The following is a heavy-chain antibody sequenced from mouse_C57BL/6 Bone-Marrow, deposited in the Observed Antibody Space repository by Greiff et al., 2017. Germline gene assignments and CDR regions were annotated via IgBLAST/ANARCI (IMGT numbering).Heavy chain of an antibody. Sequence: VQLQQSGAELARPGASVKLSCKASGYTFTSYGISWVKQRTGQGLEWIGEIYPRSGNTYYNEKFKGKATLTADKSSSTAYMELRSLTSEDSGVDFGARARYWYFDVWGTGTTVTVSS. CDR1: GYTFTSYG. J-gene: IGHJ1*03. CDR3: ARARYWYFDV. CDR2: IYPRSGNT. V-gene: IGHV1-81*01.